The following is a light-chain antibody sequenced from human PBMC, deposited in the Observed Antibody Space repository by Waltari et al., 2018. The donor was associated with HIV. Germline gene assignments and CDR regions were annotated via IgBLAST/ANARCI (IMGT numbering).Light chain of an antibody. CDR3: QQASALPLT. CDR1: HDVATY. Sequence: DILMTQSPASLSASLGDRVTMTCRSSHDVATYVSWYQQRPGKPPSLLIYSASTLHIGVPSRFTGAGSGRLFTLTINRLQPEDVASYFCQQASALPLTFGGGTNV. J-gene: IGKJ4*01. CDR2: SAS. V-gene: IGKV1-39*01.